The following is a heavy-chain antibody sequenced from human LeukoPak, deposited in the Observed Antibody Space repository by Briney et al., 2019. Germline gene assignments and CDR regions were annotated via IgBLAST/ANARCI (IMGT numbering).Heavy chain of an antibody. CDR2: INHSGST. V-gene: IGHV4-34*01. CDR1: GGSFSGYF. J-gene: IGHJ3*02. D-gene: IGHD5-12*01. CDR3: ARHGPRWLQLKDAFDI. Sequence: SETLSLTCAVYGGSFSGYFWNWIRQPPGEGLEWIGEINHSGSTNYNPSLKSRVTISVDTSKNQFSLKLSSVTAADTAVYYCARHGPRWLQLKDAFDIWGQGTMVTVSS.